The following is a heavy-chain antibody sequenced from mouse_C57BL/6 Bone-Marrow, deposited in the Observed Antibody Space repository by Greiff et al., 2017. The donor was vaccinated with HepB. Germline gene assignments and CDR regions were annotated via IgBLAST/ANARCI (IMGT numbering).Heavy chain of an antibody. J-gene: IGHJ4*01. Sequence: VQLKQPGAELVRPGASVKLSCTASGFNIKDDYMHWVKQRPEQGLEWIGWIDPENGDTEYASKFQGKATITADTSSNTAYLQLSSLTSEDTAVYYCTTHYSNSYYAMDYWGQGTSVTVSS. CDR3: TTHYSNSYYAMDY. D-gene: IGHD2-5*01. CDR2: IDPENGDT. V-gene: IGHV14-4*01. CDR1: GFNIKDDY.